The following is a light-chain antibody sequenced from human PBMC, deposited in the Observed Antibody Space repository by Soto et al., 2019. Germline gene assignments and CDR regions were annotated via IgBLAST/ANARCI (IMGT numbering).Light chain of an antibody. Sequence: DIHVTQSPPTLSASVRDRVTLTCRARQTFSTCIAWYQQKPGKAPKLLVYDASTMPSGVPSRFSSSGSGTEFTLIISGLQPDDSATYYGQQYTNTNNPLIFGQGTKVDIK. CDR3: QQYTNTNNPLI. CDR1: QTFSTC. CDR2: DAS. J-gene: IGKJ2*01. V-gene: IGKV1-5*01.